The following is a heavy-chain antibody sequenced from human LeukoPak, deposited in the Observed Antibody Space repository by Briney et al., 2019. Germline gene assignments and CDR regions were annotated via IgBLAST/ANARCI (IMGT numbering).Heavy chain of an antibody. D-gene: IGHD6-19*01. CDR3: ARNYDPPDEDSSGWYGRFDY. Sequence: SVKVSCKASGGTFSSYAISWVRQAPGQGLEWMGGIIPIFGTANYAQKFQGRVTITADESTSTAYMELSSLRSEDTAVYYCARNYDPPDEDSSGWYGRFDYWGQGTLVTVSS. CDR1: GGTFSSYA. CDR2: IIPIFGTA. J-gene: IGHJ4*02. V-gene: IGHV1-69*01.